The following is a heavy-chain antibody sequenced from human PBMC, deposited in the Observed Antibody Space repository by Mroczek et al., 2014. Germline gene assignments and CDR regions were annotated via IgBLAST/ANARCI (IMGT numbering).Heavy chain of an antibody. CDR3: ARGRLRGSYSTWWFDP. V-gene: IGHV4-59*01. Sequence: QVQLQQWGPGLVKPSETLSLTCTVSGGSISSYYWSWIRQPPGKGLEWIGYIYYSGSTNYNPSLKSRVTISVDTSKNQFSLKLSSVTAADTAVYYCARGRLRGSYSTWWFDPWGQGTLVTVSS. CDR1: GGSISSYY. D-gene: IGHD1-26*01. CDR2: IYYSGST. J-gene: IGHJ5*02.